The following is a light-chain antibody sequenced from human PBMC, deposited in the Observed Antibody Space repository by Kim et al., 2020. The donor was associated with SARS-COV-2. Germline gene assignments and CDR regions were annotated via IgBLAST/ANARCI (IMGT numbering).Light chain of an antibody. V-gene: IGKV1-8*01. J-gene: IGKJ4*01. CDR2: AAS. Sequence: ASTGDRVTITCRASQGFSSYLAWYQQKPGKAPKLLIYAASTLQSGVPSRFSGSGSGTDFTLTISCLQSEDFATYYFQQYYSYPLTFGGGTKVDIK. CDR1: QGFSSY. CDR3: QQYYSYPLT.